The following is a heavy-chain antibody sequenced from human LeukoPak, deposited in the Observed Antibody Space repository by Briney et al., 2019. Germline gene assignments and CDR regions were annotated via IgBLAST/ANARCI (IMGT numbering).Heavy chain of an antibody. CDR2: MRPHGGNN. CDR1: GFTFSDYG. V-gene: IGHV3-30*02. J-gene: IGHJ4*02. Sequence: PGGSLRLSCAASGFTFSDYGIHWIRQAPGKGLEWVAFMRPHGGNNYCSDSVKGRFNISRDISKNTLYLQMDSLRPEDTAVYFCAKDQAGTWGLDYWGQGTLVTVSS. CDR3: AKDQAGTWGLDY. D-gene: IGHD7-27*01.